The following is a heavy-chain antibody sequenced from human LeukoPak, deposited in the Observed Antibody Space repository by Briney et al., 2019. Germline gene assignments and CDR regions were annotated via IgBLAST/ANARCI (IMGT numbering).Heavy chain of an antibody. Sequence: GASVKVSCKASRYTFTGYYMHWVRQAPGQGLEWMGWINPNSGGTNYAQKFQGRVTMTRDTSISTAYMELSRLRSDDTAVYYCARDTYSSGWYGDYWGQGTLVTVSS. CDR2: INPNSGGT. CDR3: ARDTYSSGWYGDY. CDR1: RYTFTGYY. J-gene: IGHJ4*02. V-gene: IGHV1-2*02. D-gene: IGHD6-19*01.